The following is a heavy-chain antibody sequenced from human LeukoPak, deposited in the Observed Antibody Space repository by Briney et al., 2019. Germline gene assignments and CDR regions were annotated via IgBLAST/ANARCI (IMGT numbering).Heavy chain of an antibody. CDR3: ARGQFGTSWYKN. Sequence: SETLSLTCTVSGGSFSSYYWSWIRQPPGKGLEWIGYIYYSGHTNYIPSLKSRVTISVDTSKNQFSLNLGSVTAADTAVYFCARGQFGTSWYKNWGQGTLVTVSS. D-gene: IGHD2-2*01. CDR2: IYYSGHT. J-gene: IGHJ4*02. CDR1: GGSFSSYY. V-gene: IGHV4-59*01.